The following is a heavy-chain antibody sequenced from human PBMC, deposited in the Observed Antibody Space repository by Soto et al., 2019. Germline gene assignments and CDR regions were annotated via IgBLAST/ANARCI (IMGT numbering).Heavy chain of an antibody. J-gene: IGHJ4*02. Sequence: ASVKVSCKASGGTFSSYAISWGRKAPGQGLEWMGGIIPILGIANYAQKFQGRVTITADKSTSTAYMELSSLRSEDTAVYYCARVLRYFDWLFDYWGQGTLVTVSS. CDR3: ARVLRYFDWLFDY. D-gene: IGHD3-9*01. V-gene: IGHV1-69*10. CDR1: GGTFSSYA. CDR2: IIPILGIA.